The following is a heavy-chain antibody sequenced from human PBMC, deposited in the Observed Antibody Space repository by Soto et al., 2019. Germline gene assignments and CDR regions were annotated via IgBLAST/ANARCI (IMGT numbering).Heavy chain of an antibody. J-gene: IGHJ4*02. CDR1: GGSFSGYY. CDR3: ARGRSTFDY. CDR2: INHNTGN. V-gene: IGHV4-34*01. Sequence: QVQLQQWGAGLLKPSETLSLTCAVDGGSFSGYYWCWIRQPPGKGQGWIGEINHNTGNNYSPSLKNRLTISGDTSKKQCSLRLTSVTAADTAVYYCARGRSTFDYWGQGTLVTVSS.